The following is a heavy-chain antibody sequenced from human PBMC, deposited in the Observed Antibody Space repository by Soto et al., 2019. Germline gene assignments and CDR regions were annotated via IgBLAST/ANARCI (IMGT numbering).Heavy chain of an antibody. CDR3: ARGGGVGVAGSAAFDM. CDR2: INPATGAA. J-gene: IGHJ3*02. Sequence: QLHLVQSGAVVKKPGASVTVSCSASGYPVTAYYMHWVRQAPGRGLEWMGGINPATGAAKYTQTSQGRGTMTRDTSTSTVFMELSGLTSEDTAVFYWARGGGVGVAGSAAFDMWGQGTLVTVSS. CDR1: GYPVTAYY. V-gene: IGHV1-2*02. D-gene: IGHD3-3*01.